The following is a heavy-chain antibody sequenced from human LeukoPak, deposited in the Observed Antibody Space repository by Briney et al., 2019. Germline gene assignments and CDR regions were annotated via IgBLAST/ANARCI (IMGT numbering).Heavy chain of an antibody. CDR1: GASISSYY. CDR2: INYSGST. D-gene: IGHD5-12*01. J-gene: IGHJ4*02. Sequence: SETLSLTCTVSGASISSYYWTWIRQPPGKGLDWIGNINYSGSTNYNPSLKSRVTISLDTSKNQFSLKLSSVTSADTAVYFCARSKVATHYFDYWGQGTLVTVSS. V-gene: IGHV4-59*01. CDR3: ARSKVATHYFDY.